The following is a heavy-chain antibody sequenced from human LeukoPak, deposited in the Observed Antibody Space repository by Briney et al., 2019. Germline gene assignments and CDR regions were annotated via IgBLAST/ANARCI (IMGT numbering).Heavy chain of an antibody. CDR1: VYTFTNDD. D-gene: IGHD3/OR15-3a*01. J-gene: IGHJ4*02. CDR2: MNPNSGNT. V-gene: IGHV1-8*01. CDR3: ARSASGTGYPA. Sequence: GASVKVSCKGSVYTFTNDDISWVRQATGQGLAWVGKMNPNSGNTGYAQNFQGRVTIIRSTSLSAVHLELNSLSSEDPGVYFCARSASGTGYPAWGQGTVV.